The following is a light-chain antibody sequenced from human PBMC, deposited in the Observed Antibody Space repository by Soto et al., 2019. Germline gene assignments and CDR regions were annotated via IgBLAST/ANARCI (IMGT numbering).Light chain of an antibody. CDR2: KNN. J-gene: IGLJ3*02. Sequence: QSVLTQPPSASGTPGQRVTISCSGSSSNIGSNYVYWYQQLPGTAPKPLIYKNNQRPSGVPDRFSGSKPGTSASLAISGLRSEDEADYYCAAWDDSLSGLVFGGGTKLTVL. CDR3: AAWDDSLSGLV. CDR1: SSNIGSNY. V-gene: IGLV1-47*01.